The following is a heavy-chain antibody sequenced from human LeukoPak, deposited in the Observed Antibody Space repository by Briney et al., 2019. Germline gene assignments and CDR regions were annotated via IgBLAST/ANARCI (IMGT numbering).Heavy chain of an antibody. CDR1: GFTFSSYS. V-gene: IGHV3-48*02. D-gene: IGHD5-18*01. J-gene: IGHJ4*02. CDR2: ISSSSSTI. Sequence: GGSLRLSCAASGFTFSSYSMNWVRQAPGKGLVWVSYISSSSSTIYYADSVKGRFTISRDNAKNSLYLQMNSLRDEDTAVYYCARSTDGDTAMVTIMNYFDYWGQGTLVTVSS. CDR3: ARSTDGDTAMVTIMNYFDY.